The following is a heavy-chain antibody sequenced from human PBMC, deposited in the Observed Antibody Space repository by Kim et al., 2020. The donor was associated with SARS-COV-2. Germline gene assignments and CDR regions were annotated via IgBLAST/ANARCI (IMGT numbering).Heavy chain of an antibody. D-gene: IGHD6-19*01. V-gene: IGHV3-9*01. CDR3: AKDIRSSGRDAFYI. Sequence: GGSLRLSCAASGFTFGDYAMHWVRQAPGKGLEWVSGISWNSGSIGYADSVKGRFTISRDNTKKSLYLQMNSLRAEDTALYYCAKDIRSSGRDAFYIWGQGTMVTVSS. J-gene: IGHJ3*02. CDR2: ISWNSGSI. CDR1: GFTFGDYA.